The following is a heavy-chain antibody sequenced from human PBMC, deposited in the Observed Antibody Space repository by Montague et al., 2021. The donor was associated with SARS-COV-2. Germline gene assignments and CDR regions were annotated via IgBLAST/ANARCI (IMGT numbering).Heavy chain of an antibody. CDR1: GFIFSSYG. V-gene: IGHV3-33*01. Sequence: SLRLSRAASGFIFSSYGMHWVRQAPGKGLEWVAHIWYDGSNENYVDSVKGRFTVSRDNAHSSVYLHLDSLTAEDTAVYYCARSLFYGSGGYFDFWGQGTLVAVSS. D-gene: IGHD3-10*01. CDR3: ARSLFYGSGGYFDF. J-gene: IGHJ4*02. CDR2: IWYDGSNE.